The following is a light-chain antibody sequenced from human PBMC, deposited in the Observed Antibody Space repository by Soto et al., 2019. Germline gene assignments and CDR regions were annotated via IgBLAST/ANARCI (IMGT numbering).Light chain of an antibody. J-gene: IGLJ2*01. V-gene: IGLV1-44*01. Sequence: QSVLTQPPSASGTPGQRVTISCSGSSSNIGSNLVIWYQQLPGTAPKLLIYNNNQRPLGVPDRFSGSKSGTSASLAISRLQSEDEGDYYCAAWDDGLNGPVFGRGTKLTVL. CDR2: NNN. CDR1: SSNIGSNL. CDR3: AAWDDGLNGPV.